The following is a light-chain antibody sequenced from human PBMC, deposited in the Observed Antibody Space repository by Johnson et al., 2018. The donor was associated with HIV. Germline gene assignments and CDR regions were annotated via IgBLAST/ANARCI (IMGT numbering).Light chain of an antibody. Sequence: QSVLTQPPSVSAAPGQKVTISCSGSSSNIGNNFVSWYQQVPGTAPKLLICESNKRPSGIPDRFSGSKSVTSATLGITGLQTGDEADYYCGTWDSSLRVGVFGTGTKVTVL. CDR2: ESN. CDR3: GTWDSSLRVGV. CDR1: SSNIGNNF. J-gene: IGLJ1*01. V-gene: IGLV1-51*02.